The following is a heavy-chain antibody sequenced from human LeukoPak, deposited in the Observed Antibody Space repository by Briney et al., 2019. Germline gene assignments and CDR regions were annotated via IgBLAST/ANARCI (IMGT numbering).Heavy chain of an antibody. Sequence: GGSLRLSFAASGFTFSSYEMNWVRQAPGKGLEWVSYIGSSGSTMYYADSVKGRFTISRDNAKNSLYLQMNSLRAEDTAVYYCARGYYYDSTGYNPFDYWGQGTLITVSS. CDR2: IGSSGSTM. D-gene: IGHD3-22*01. CDR3: ARGYYYDSTGYNPFDY. V-gene: IGHV3-48*03. J-gene: IGHJ4*02. CDR1: GFTFSSYE.